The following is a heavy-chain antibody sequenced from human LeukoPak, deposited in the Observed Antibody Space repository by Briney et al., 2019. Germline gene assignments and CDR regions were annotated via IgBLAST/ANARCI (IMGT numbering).Heavy chain of an antibody. CDR1: GYTFTTYG. CDR3: ARDRINYDSSFVVDAFDI. J-gene: IGHJ3*02. Sequence: ASVKVSCKASGYTFTTYGISWVRQAPGQGLEWMGWISPYNGNTNYAQNLQGRVTLTTDTSSSTAYMEVRSLRSDDTAVYYRARDRINYDSSFVVDAFDIWGQGTMVTVSS. CDR2: ISPYNGNT. D-gene: IGHD3-22*01. V-gene: IGHV1-18*01.